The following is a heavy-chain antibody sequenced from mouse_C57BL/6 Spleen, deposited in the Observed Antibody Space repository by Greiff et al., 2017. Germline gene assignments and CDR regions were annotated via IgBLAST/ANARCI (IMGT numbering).Heavy chain of an antibody. CDR2: IYPGDGDT. CDR1: GYAFSSSW. CDR3: ARYDSSGWNAMDY. D-gene: IGHD3-2*02. J-gene: IGHJ4*01. Sequence: QVQLQQSGPELVEPGASVKISCKASGYAFSSSWMNWVKQRPGKGLEWIGRIYPGDGDTNYNGKFKGKATLTADKSSSTAYMQLSSLTSEDSAVYFCARYDSSGWNAMDYWGQGTSVTVSS. V-gene: IGHV1-82*01.